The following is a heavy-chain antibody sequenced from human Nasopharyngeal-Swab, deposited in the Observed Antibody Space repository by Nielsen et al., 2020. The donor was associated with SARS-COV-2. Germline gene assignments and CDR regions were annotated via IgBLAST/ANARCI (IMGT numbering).Heavy chain of an antibody. CDR2: INHSGST. CDR3: ARGRVGATSKKNWFDP. V-gene: IGHV4-34*01. Sequence: SETLSLTCAVSGGSFSGYYWSWIRQSPGKGLEWIGEINHSGSTNYNPSLKSRVTISVDTSKNQFSLKLSSVTAADTAVYYCARGRVGATSKKNWFDPWGQGTLVTVSS. J-gene: IGHJ5*02. CDR1: GGSFSGYY. D-gene: IGHD1-26*01.